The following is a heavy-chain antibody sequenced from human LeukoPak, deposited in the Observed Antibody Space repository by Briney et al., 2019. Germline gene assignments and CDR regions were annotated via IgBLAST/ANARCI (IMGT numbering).Heavy chain of an antibody. J-gene: IGHJ5*02. CDR2: IYYSGST. CDR3: ARSGCSSTSCLFDP. CDR1: GGSISSSSYY. Sequence: SETLSLTCTVSGGSISSSSYYWGWIRQPPGKGLEWIGSIYYSGSTYYNPSLKSRVTISVDTSKNQFSLKLSSVIAADTAVYYCARSGCSSTSCLFDPWGQGTPVTVSS. V-gene: IGHV4-39*01. D-gene: IGHD2-2*01.